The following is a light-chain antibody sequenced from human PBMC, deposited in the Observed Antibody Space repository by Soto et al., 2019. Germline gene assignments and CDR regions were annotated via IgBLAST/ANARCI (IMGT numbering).Light chain of an antibody. CDR2: EVR. Sequence: QSSLTQPASVSGSPGRSITIACTGTSSDVGAYNYVSWYQQYPGKAPKVIIFEVRKRPSGVSNRFSGSKSGDTASLTISGLQAEDEADYYCSSYRSSTTFVFGTGTKVTVL. V-gene: IGLV2-14*01. CDR1: SSDVGAYNY. CDR3: SSYRSSTTFV. J-gene: IGLJ1*01.